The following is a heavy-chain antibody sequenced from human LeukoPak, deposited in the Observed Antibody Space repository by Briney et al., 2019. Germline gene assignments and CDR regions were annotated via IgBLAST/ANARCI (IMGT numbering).Heavy chain of an antibody. CDR1: GFTFSRYD. Sequence: PGGSLRLSCVGSGFTFSRYDMHWVRQAPGKGLDWMAVVSYDGGNNIYADSVKGRFSISRDNSKNTLYLQMNSLRAEDTAVYYCAKSRWDTAMASLDYWGQGTLVTVSS. CDR3: AKSRWDTAMASLDY. J-gene: IGHJ4*02. V-gene: IGHV3-30-3*02. CDR2: VSYDGGNN. D-gene: IGHD5-18*01.